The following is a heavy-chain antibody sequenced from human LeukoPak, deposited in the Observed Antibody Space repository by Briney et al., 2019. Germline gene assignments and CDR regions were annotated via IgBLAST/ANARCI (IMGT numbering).Heavy chain of an antibody. J-gene: IGHJ4*02. Sequence: PSETLSLTCTVSGGSISGSSYYWGWIRQPPGKGLEWIGSIYYSGNTYYNPSLKSRVTISVDTSKNQFSLKLTSVTAADTAVYYCARGDSGSFSQFDCWGQGTLVTVSS. V-gene: IGHV4-39*07. CDR2: IYYSGNT. CDR1: GGSISGSSYY. CDR3: ARGDSGSFSQFDC. D-gene: IGHD1-26*01.